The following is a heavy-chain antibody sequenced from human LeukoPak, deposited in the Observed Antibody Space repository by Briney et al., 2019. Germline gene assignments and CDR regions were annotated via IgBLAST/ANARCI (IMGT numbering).Heavy chain of an antibody. CDR3: ARTPDTAMARAYWFDP. V-gene: IGHV4-34*01. Sequence: PSETLSLTCAVYGGSFSGYYWTWIRQPPGKGLEWIGEIYHSGSTNYNPSLKSRVTISVDTSKNQCSLNLSSVTAADTAVYYCARTPDTAMARAYWFDPWGQGTLVTVSS. CDR1: GGSFSGYY. J-gene: IGHJ5*02. CDR2: IYHSGST. D-gene: IGHD5-18*01.